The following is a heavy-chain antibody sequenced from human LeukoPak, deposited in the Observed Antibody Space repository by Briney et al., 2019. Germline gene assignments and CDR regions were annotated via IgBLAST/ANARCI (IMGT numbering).Heavy chain of an antibody. Sequence: GASVKVSCKASGYTFTSYAMNWVRQAPGQGLEWMGWINTNTGNPTYAQGFTGRFVFSLDTSVSTAYLQISSLKAEDTAVYYCARGVAAAGTEGDLYYYYYMDVWGKGTTVTVSS. CDR3: ARGVAAAGTEGDLYYYYYMDV. D-gene: IGHD6-13*01. J-gene: IGHJ6*03. CDR2: INTNTGNP. CDR1: GYTFTSYA. V-gene: IGHV7-4-1*02.